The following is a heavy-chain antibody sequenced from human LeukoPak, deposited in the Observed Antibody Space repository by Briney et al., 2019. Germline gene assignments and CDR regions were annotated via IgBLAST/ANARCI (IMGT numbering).Heavy chain of an antibody. CDR2: ISGGGQNK. J-gene: IGHJ5*01. D-gene: IGHD2-2*01. V-gene: IGHV3-23*01. Sequence: GGSLRLSCVASGFIFSNDAMSWVRQSPAKGLEWVSSISGGGQNKHYADSVKGRFTISRDNSKNTVNLQLNNLRVEDTGTYYCAKTFCSSTNCYPSSFDSWGQGSLVTVSS. CDR1: GFIFSNDA. CDR3: AKTFCSSTNCYPSSFDS.